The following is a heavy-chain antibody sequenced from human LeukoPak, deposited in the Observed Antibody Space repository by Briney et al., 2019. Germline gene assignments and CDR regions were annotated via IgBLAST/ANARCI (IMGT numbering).Heavy chain of an antibody. CDR2: INPNSGGT. V-gene: IGHV1-2*02. CDR1: GYTFTGYY. Sequence: ASVKVSCKASGYTFTGYYMHWVRPAPGQGLEWMGWINPNSGGTNYAQKFQGRVTMTRDTSISAAYMELSRLRSDDTAVYYCAKDFWSGFYLDYWGQGTLVTVSS. CDR3: AKDFWSGFYLDY. J-gene: IGHJ4*02. D-gene: IGHD3-3*01.